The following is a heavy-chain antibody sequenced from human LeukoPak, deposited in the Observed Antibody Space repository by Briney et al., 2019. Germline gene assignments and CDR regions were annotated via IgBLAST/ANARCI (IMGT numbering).Heavy chain of an antibody. J-gene: IGHJ5*02. D-gene: IGHD3-10*01. CDR1: GGSFSGYY. V-gene: IGHV4-34*01. CDR2: INHSGST. Sequence: SETLSLTCAVYGGSFSGYYWSWIRQPPGKGLEWIGEINHSGSTNYNPSLKSRVTISVDTSKNQFSLKLSSVTAADTAVYYCARHGSWRFTMVRGVPKHNWFNPWGQGTLVTVSS. CDR3: ARHGSWRFTMVRGVPKHNWFNP.